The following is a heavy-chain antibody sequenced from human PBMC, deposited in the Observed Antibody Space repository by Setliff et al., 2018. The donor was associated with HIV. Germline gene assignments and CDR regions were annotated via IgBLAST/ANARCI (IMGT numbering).Heavy chain of an antibody. J-gene: IGHJ3*02. CDR2: IIPIFGTA. V-gene: IGHV1-69*13. CDR1: GGTLSSYA. Sequence: SVKVSCKASGGTLSSYAISWVRQAPGQGLEWMGGIIPIFGTANYAQKFQGRVTITADESTSTAYMELSSLRSEDTAVYYCARDPGGYDSSGFDAFDIWGQGTMVTVSS. CDR3: ARDPGGYDSSGFDAFDI. D-gene: IGHD3-22*01.